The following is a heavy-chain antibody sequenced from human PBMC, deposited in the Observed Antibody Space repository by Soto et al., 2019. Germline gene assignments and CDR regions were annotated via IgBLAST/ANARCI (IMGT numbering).Heavy chain of an antibody. J-gene: IGHJ5*02. V-gene: IGHV4-31*03. CDR1: GGSISGAAYY. Sequence: QVQLQESGPGLLKPSQTLSLTCTVSGGSISGAAYYWSWIRHLPGKGLEWIGYIYYTGTTYYRPSPESRVTSSLDTSKNQFSLKLTPVTAADTAVYYCASDTGFYGGYNWFDPWGQGTLVTVSS. CDR3: ASDTGFYGGYNWFDP. CDR2: IYYTGTT. D-gene: IGHD3-16*01.